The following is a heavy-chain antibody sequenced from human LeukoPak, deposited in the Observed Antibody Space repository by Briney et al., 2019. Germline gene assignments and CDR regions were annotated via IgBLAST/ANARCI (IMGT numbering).Heavy chain of an antibody. CDR3: ARLYDSSDYTNWLDP. CDR2: IYYSGST. J-gene: IGHJ5*02. Sequence: SETLSLTCTVSGGSISGHYWSWLRQPPGKGLEWIGYIYYSGSTKYNPSLKSRVTISVDTSKNQFSLKLSSVTAPDTAVYYCARLYDSSDYTNWLDPWGQGALVTVSS. D-gene: IGHD3-22*01. V-gene: IGHV4-59*11. CDR1: GGSISGHY.